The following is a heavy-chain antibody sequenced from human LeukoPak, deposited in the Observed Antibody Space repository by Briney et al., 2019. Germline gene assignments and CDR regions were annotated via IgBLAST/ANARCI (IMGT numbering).Heavy chain of an antibody. CDR2: ISGSGGRT. D-gene: IGHD3-10*01. Sequence: GGSLRRSCAASGFTFSSYAMSWVRQAPGEGLGLVSAISGSGGRTYYADSVDGRFTISRDNSKNTLYLQMTSLRAEETAVYYCPLPPRVTMVRGADDAFDIWGQGTMVTVSS. V-gene: IGHV3-23*01. J-gene: IGHJ3*02. CDR3: PLPPRVTMVRGADDAFDI. CDR1: GFTFSSYA.